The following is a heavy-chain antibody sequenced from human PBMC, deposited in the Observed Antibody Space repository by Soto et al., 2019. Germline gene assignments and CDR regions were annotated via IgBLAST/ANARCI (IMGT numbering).Heavy chain of an antibody. Sequence: QVQLVQSGAEVKKPGASVKVSCKASGYTFTSYDINWVRQATGQGLEWMGWMNPNSGNTGYAQKFQGRVTMTRNNSISTAYMELSSLRSEDTAVYYCARGIGSGSYWARDAFDIWGQGTMVTVSS. V-gene: IGHV1-8*01. CDR1: GYTFTSYD. CDR2: MNPNSGNT. CDR3: ARGIGSGSYWARDAFDI. D-gene: IGHD3-10*01. J-gene: IGHJ3*02.